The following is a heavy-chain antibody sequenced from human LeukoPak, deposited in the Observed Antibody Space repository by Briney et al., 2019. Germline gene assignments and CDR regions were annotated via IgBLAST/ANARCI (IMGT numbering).Heavy chain of an antibody. CDR2: ISGRGDST. CDR1: GFTFSTYA. D-gene: IGHD3-22*01. Sequence: LPGGSLRLSCAASGFTFSTYAMSWVRQAPGKGLEWVSAISGRGDSTYYADSVKGRFTISRDYSKNTLYLQMNSLRAEDTAVYYCAKDGSSSSTYYFYFDYWGQGTLVTVSS. J-gene: IGHJ4*02. V-gene: IGHV3-23*01. CDR3: AKDGSSSSTYYFYFDY.